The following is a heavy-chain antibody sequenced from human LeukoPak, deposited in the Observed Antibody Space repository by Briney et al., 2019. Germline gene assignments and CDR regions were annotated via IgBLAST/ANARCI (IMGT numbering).Heavy chain of an antibody. CDR3: ARDSVYSGYDHFDY. J-gene: IGHJ4*02. CDR1: GGSIGSYY. V-gene: IGHV4-4*07. Sequence: SETLSLTCTVSGGSIGSYYWSWIRQPAGKGLEWIGRIYTSGSTNYNPSLKSRVTMSVDTSKNQFSLKLSSVTAADTAVYYCARDSVYSGYDHFDYWGQGTLVTVSS. D-gene: IGHD5-12*01. CDR2: IYTSGST.